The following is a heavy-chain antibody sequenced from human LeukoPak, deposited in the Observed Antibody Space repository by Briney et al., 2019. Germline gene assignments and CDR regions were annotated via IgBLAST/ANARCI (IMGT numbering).Heavy chain of an antibody. D-gene: IGHD3-22*01. V-gene: IGHV1-24*01. CDR1: GNTLTDLS. Sequence: GASVKVSCKVSGNTLTDLSIHWVRQAPGKGLDWMGGFDPEDAEVVYAEKFQDRVTMTEDPSTDTAYMELSSLRSEDTAVYYCARDTHYYDSSGYYYGSDEYFQHWGQGTLVTVSS. CDR3: ARDTHYYDSSGYYYGSDEYFQH. CDR2: FDPEDAEV. J-gene: IGHJ1*01.